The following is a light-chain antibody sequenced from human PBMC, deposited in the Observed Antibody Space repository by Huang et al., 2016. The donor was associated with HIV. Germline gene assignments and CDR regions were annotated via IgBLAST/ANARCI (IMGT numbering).Light chain of an antibody. Sequence: DTVMTQTPATLSVSPGARATLSCRASQSVGIKLAWFQQKPGQAPRLLIRGASTRATGIPARFSGSGARTEFTLTITSLQSEDFAVYYCQQYNNWPYTFGQGTKLEIK. V-gene: IGKV3-15*01. CDR1: QSVGIK. CDR2: GAS. CDR3: QQYNNWPYT. J-gene: IGKJ2*01.